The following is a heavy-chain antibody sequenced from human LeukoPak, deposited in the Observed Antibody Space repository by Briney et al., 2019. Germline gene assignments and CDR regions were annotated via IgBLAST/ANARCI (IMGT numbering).Heavy chain of an antibody. J-gene: IGHJ4*02. CDR3: ARDPDYYDSSGYYWFDY. D-gene: IGHD3-22*01. Sequence: SVKVSFKASGGTFSSYAISWVRQAPGQGREWMGRIIPILGIANYAQKFQGRVTITADKSTSTAYMELSSLRSEDTAVYYCARDPDYYDSSGYYWFDYWGQGTLVTVSS. CDR2: IIPILGIA. V-gene: IGHV1-69*04. CDR1: GGTFSSYA.